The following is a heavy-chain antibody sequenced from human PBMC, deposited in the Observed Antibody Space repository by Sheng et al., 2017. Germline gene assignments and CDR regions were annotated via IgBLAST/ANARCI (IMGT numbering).Heavy chain of an antibody. CDR1: GGSISSHY. CDR2: IYYSGST. Sequence: QVQLQESGPGLVKPSETLSLTCTVSGGSISSHYWSWIRQPPGKGLEWIGYIYYSGSTNYNPSLKSRVTISVDTSKNQFSLKLSSVTAADTAVYYCARDQIRGYYDSSGSAFDIWGQGTMVTVSS. CDR3: ARDQIRGYYDSSGSAFDI. D-gene: IGHD3-22*01. V-gene: IGHV4-59*11. J-gene: IGHJ3*02.